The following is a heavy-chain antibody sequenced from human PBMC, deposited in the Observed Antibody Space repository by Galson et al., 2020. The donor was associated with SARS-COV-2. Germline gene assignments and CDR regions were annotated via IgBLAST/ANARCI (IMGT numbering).Heavy chain of an antibody. Sequence: LELVSYISSSGPTIYYADSVQGRFTISRDNAKSLLHLHMNSLRAVDMAIYYCARLVFGNYYDSNKYDAFDIWGQGTIFTV. V-gene: IGHV3-48*03. CDR3: ARLVFGNYYDSNKYDAFDI. CDR2: ISSSGPTI. J-gene: IGHJ3*02. D-gene: IGHD3-22*01.